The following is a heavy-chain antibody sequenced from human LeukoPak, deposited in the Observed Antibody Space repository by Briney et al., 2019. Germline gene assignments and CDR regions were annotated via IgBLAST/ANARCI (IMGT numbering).Heavy chain of an antibody. CDR3: ARDQGEWLVANAFDI. J-gene: IGHJ3*02. CDR1: GGTFSSYA. CDR2: IIPIFGTA. Sequence: SVKVSCKASGGTFSSYAISWVRQAPGQGLEWMGRIIPIFGTANYAQKFQGRVTITTDESTSTAYKELSSLRSEDTAVYYCARDQGEWLVANAFDIWGQGTMVTVSS. V-gene: IGHV1-69*05. D-gene: IGHD6-19*01.